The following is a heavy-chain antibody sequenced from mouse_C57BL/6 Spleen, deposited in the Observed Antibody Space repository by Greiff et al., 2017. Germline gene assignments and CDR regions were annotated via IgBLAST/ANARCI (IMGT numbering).Heavy chain of an antibody. D-gene: IGHD1-1*01. CDR3: ARATVVATGYFDV. J-gene: IGHJ1*03. V-gene: IGHV3-6*01. Sequence: EVQLVESGPGLVKPSQSLSLTCSVTGYSITSGYYWNWIRQFPGNKLEWMGYISYDGSNNYNPSLKNRISITRDTSKNQFFLKLNSVTTEDTATYYCARATVVATGYFDVWGTGTTVTVSS. CDR1: GYSITSGYY. CDR2: ISYDGSN.